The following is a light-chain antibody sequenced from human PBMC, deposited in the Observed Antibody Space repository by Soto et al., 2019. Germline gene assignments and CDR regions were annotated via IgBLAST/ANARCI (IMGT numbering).Light chain of an antibody. J-gene: IGKJ3*01. V-gene: IGKV1-9*01. CDR3: QQPNTYPFT. CDR1: QGISSY. Sequence: DIQLTQSPSFLSASVGDRVTITCRASQGISSYLAWYQQKPGKAPKLLIYAASTLQSGVPSRFSGSGSGTEFTLTISNQQPEDFATYYCQQPNTYPFTFGPGTKVDIK. CDR2: AAS.